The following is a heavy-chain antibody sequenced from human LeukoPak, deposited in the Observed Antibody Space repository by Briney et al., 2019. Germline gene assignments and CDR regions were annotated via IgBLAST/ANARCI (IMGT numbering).Heavy chain of an antibody. CDR1: GFTVSSNY. D-gene: IGHD2-15*01. V-gene: IGHV3-53*01. Sequence: GGSLRLSCAASGFTVSSNYMSWVRQAPGKGLEWISVIYTGGGTFYAESVKGRFTISRDNSKNTLYLQMNSLRAEDTAVYYCARVGRAAPPHYYYYYMDVWGKGTTVTICS. CDR2: IYTGGGT. CDR3: ARVGRAAPPHYYYYYMDV. J-gene: IGHJ6*03.